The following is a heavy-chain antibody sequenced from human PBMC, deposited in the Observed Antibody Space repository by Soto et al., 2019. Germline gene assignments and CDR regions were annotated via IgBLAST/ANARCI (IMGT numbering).Heavy chain of an antibody. CDR1: GYTLTSYG. D-gene: IGHD5-12*01. V-gene: IGHV1-18*01. Sequence: QVQLVQSGAEVTKPGASVKVSCKASGYTLTSYGISWMRQAPGQGLEWMGWISAYNGDTNYAQSLQGRVTMTTDTSTTTAYMELRSLRSDDTAVYYCATTIGYSYYYYGMDVWGQGTTVTVSS. CDR3: ATTIGYSYYYYGMDV. CDR2: ISAYNGDT. J-gene: IGHJ6*02.